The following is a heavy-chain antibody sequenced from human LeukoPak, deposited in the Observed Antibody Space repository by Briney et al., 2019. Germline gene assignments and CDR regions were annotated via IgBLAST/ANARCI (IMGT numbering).Heavy chain of an antibody. Sequence: GSLGLSCAASGFTFSSYGMHWVRQAPGKGLEWVAVIWYDGSNKYYADSVKGRFTISRDNSKNTLYLQMNSLRAEDTAVYYCARDWYYGSGSFDYWGQGTLVTVSS. CDR2: IWYDGSNK. CDR3: ARDWYYGSGSFDY. D-gene: IGHD3-10*01. J-gene: IGHJ4*02. CDR1: GFTFSSYG. V-gene: IGHV3-33*01.